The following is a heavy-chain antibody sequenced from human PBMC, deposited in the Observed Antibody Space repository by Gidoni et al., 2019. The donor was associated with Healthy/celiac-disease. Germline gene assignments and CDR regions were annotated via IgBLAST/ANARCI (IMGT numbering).Heavy chain of an antibody. CDR2: ISGIGGST. CDR1: GFTFSSYA. CDR3: AKDYYYGSSGYYY. Sequence: EVQLLESGGGLVQPGGSLRLSCAASGFTFSSYAMSWVRQAPGKGREWVSAISGIGGSTYYADSVKGRFTISRDNSKNTLYLQMNSLRAEDTAVDYCAKDYYYGSSGYYYWGQGTLVTVSS. J-gene: IGHJ4*02. V-gene: IGHV3-23*01. D-gene: IGHD3-22*01.